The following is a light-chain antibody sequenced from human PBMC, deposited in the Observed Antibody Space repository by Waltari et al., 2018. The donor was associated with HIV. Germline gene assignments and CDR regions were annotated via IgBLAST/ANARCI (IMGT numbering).Light chain of an antibody. CDR2: QDN. J-gene: IGLJ3*02. CDR3: QAWDNNLAV. Sequence: SYELTQPPSLSVSPGQTASLPCPGANLGKTYSFWYQQKSGQSPLLVMSQDNKRPSGIPERFSGSNSGNTATLTISGTQSMDEADYYCQAWDNNLAVFGGGTKLTVL. CDR1: NLGKTY. V-gene: IGLV3-1*01.